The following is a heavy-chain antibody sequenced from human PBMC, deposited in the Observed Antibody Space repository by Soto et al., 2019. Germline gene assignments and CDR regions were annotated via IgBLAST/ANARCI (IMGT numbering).Heavy chain of an antibody. D-gene: IGHD3-3*01. Sequence: QVQLVPSGAEVKKPGSSVKVSCRASGGTFSNYAISWVRQAPGQGLEWMGGIVPAFGTPNYAQNLQGRITITADDSTTTVYMYMSSLRSEDTAVYDCARAATIFGVAAYSYYEMEVWGQGTTVTVSS. CDR3: ARAATIFGVAAYSYYEMEV. J-gene: IGHJ6*02. CDR1: GGTFSNYA. CDR2: IVPAFGTP. V-gene: IGHV1-69*01.